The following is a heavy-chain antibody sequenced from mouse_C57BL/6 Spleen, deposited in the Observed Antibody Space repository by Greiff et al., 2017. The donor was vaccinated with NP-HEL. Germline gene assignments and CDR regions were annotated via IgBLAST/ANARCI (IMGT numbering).Heavy chain of an antibody. CDR1: GYTFTDYY. V-gene: IGHV1-19*01. CDR2: INPYNGGT. Sequence: EVQLQQSGPVLVKPGASVKMSCKASGYTFTDYYMNWVKQSHGKSLEWIGVINPYNGGTSYNQKFKGKATLTVDKSSSTAYMELNSLTSEDSAVYYCARKGRLYYFDYWGQGTTLTVSS. D-gene: IGHD3-2*02. CDR3: ARKGRLYYFDY. J-gene: IGHJ2*01.